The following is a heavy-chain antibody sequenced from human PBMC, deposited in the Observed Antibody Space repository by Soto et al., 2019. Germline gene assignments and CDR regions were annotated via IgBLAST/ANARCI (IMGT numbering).Heavy chain of an antibody. CDR1: GFTFDTDA. CDR3: AKEAKQGQLVPGCXDL. J-gene: IGHJ4*03. V-gene: IGHV3-23*01. CDR2: IRAGGGVT. D-gene: IGHD6-13*01. Sequence: PGGSLRLSCAASGFTFDTDAMAWVRQAPGKGLEWVSSIRAGGGVTYYADSVRGRFTLSRDNSQNTLSLQMNSLRAEDTATYFCAKEAKQGQLVPGCXDLWGQGTLVTVSS.